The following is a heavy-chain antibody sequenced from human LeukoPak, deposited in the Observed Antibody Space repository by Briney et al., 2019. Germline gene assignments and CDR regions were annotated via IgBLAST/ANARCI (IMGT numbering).Heavy chain of an antibody. V-gene: IGHV1-69*06. CDR3: ARERGYCSSTSCLYYYYYMDV. D-gene: IGHD2-2*01. CDR2: IIPIFGTA. Sequence: ASVKVSCKASGGTFSSYAISWVRQAPGQGREWMGRIIPIFGTANYAQKFQGRVTITADKSTSTAYMELSSLRSEDTAVYYCARERGYCSSTSCLYYYYYMDVWGKGTTVTVSS. CDR1: GGTFSSYA. J-gene: IGHJ6*03.